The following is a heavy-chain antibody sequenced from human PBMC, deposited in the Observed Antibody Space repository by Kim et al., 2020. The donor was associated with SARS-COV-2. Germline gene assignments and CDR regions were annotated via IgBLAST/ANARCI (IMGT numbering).Heavy chain of an antibody. D-gene: IGHD3-22*01. CDR1: GGSISSGSYY. Sequence: SETLSLTCTVSGGSISSGSYYWSWIRQPAGKGLEWIGRIYTSGSTNYNPSLKSRVTISVDTSKNQFSLKLSSVTAADTAVYYCARSADYYDSSGYLACWGQGTLVTVSS. CDR2: IYTSGST. V-gene: IGHV4-61*02. J-gene: IGHJ4*02. CDR3: ARSADYYDSSGYLAC.